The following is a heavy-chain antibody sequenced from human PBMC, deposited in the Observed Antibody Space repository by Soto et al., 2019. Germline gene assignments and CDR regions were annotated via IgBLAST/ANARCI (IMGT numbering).Heavy chain of an antibody. D-gene: IGHD2-8*01. CDR3: ARLMGTSFDL. Sequence: GSLRLSCAASGFTFIDHYMYWCLQSPGKGLEWVGRARNKVNSYTTAYAASVKGRFTISRDDSKNSLYLQMNSLKAEDTAVYFCARLMGTSFDLWGQGTLVTVSS. CDR2: ARNKVNSYTT. J-gene: IGHJ4*02. CDR1: GFTFIDHY. V-gene: IGHV3-72*01.